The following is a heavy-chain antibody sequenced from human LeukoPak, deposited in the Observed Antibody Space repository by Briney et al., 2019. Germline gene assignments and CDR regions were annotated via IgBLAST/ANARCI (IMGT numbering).Heavy chain of an antibody. CDR3: ARALFDY. CDR1: GFTFSSYT. Sequence: GGSLRLSCAASGFTFSSYTMSWVRQAPGKGLEWVSTITTSDGNTYYADSVKGRFTVSRDNSKNTLYLQMNSLRAEDTAVYYCARALFDYWGQGTLVTVSS. J-gene: IGHJ4*02. V-gene: IGHV3-23*01. CDR2: ITTSDGNT.